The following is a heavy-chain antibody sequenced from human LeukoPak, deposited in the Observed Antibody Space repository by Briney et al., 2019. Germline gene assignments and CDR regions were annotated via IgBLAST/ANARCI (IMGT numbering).Heavy chain of an antibody. CDR3: ARLITMIVVGPDAFDI. CDR1: GGSISSYY. J-gene: IGHJ3*02. D-gene: IGHD3-22*01. V-gene: IGHV4-59*12. CDR2: IYHSGST. Sequence: SETLSLTCTVSGGSISSYYWSWIRQPPGKGLEWIGEIYHSGSTNYNPSLKSRVTISVDKSKNQFSLKLSSVTAADTAVYYCARLITMIVVGPDAFDIWGQGTMVTVSS.